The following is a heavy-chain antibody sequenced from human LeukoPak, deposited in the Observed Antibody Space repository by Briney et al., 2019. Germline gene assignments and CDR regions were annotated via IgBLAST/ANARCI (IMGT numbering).Heavy chain of an antibody. CDR2: INHSGGT. CDR1: GGSFSDYS. Sequence: SETLSLTCAVDGGSFSDYSWSWIRQPAGKGLEWIGEINHSGGTNHNPSFMSRVIMSVDTSKNQFSWKVSAVTAADTAGYYCARVGYSYSIRDWSRTGLGAYPTKYYYYMDLWGKGTTVTVSS. J-gene: IGHJ6*03. CDR3: ARVGYSYSIRDWSRTGLGAYPTKYYYYMDL. D-gene: IGHD5-18*01. V-gene: IGHV4-34*01.